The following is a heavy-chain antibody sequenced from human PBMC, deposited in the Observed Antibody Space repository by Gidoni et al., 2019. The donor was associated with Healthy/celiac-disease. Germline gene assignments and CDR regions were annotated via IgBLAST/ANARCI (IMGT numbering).Heavy chain of an antibody. V-gene: IGHV4-34*01. CDR1: GGSFSGYY. Sequence: QVQLQQWGAGLLKPSETRSLTCAVYGGSFSGYYWSWIRQPPGKGLEWIGEINHSGSTNYNPSLKSRVTISVDTSKNQFSLKLSSVTAADTAVYYCARGLTGSGSYSGDSYWGQGTLVTVSS. CDR3: ARGLTGSGSYSGDSY. CDR2: INHSGST. J-gene: IGHJ4*02. D-gene: IGHD3-10*01.